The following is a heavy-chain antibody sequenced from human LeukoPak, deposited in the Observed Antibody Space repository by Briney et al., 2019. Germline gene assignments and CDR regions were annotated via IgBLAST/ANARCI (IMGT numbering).Heavy chain of an antibody. D-gene: IGHD4-11*01. CDR1: GFTFRSYE. Sequence: PGGSLRLSCAASGFTFRSYEMNWVRQAPGKGLEWVSFITSSGNTMYYADSVKGRFTISRDNAKNSLYLQMNSLRADDTAVYYCARLRSKYWFDPWGQGTLATVSS. V-gene: IGHV3-48*03. CDR3: ARLRSKYWFDP. J-gene: IGHJ5*02. CDR2: ITSSGNTM.